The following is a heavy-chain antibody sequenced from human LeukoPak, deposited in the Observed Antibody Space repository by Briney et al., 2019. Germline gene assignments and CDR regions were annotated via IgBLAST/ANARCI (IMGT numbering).Heavy chain of an antibody. CDR2: ISSSSSYK. CDR1: GFTFSSYS. V-gene: IGHV3-21*01. CDR3: AREKISFGWSGYVHDYFDY. D-gene: IGHD5-12*01. Sequence: GGSLRLSCAASGFTFSSYSMNWVRQAPGKGLEWVSSISSSSSYKFYADSVKGRFTISRDNAKNSLYLQMNSLRAEDTAVYYCAREKISFGWSGYVHDYFDYWGQGTLVTVSS. J-gene: IGHJ4*02.